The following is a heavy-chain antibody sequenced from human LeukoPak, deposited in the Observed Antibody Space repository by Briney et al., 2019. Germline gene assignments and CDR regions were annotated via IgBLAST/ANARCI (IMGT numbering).Heavy chain of an antibody. CDR1: GFTFSSYA. V-gene: IGHV3-30-3*01. D-gene: IGHD3-10*01. CDR3: ASEPMDDAFDI. Sequence: GGSLRLSCAASGFTFSSYAMHWVRQAPGKGLEWVAVISYDGSNKYYADSVKGRFTISRDNSKNTLYLQMNSLRAEDTAVYYCASEPMDDAFDIWGQGTMVTVSS. J-gene: IGHJ3*02. CDR2: ISYDGSNK.